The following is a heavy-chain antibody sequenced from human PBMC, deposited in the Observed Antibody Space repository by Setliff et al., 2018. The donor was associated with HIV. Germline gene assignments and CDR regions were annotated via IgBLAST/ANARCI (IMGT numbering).Heavy chain of an antibody. Sequence: ASVKVSCKASGHTFTDYYLHWVRQAPGQGPEWMGLINPNGGSTIYAQKFEDRLTVTSDTATTTLYMELRSLRFDDTAMYYCASSNWQLVADHWGQGTQVTVSS. V-gene: IGHV1-46*01. J-gene: IGHJ5*02. CDR3: ASSNWQLVADH. D-gene: IGHD6-13*01. CDR2: INPNGGST. CDR1: GHTFTDYY.